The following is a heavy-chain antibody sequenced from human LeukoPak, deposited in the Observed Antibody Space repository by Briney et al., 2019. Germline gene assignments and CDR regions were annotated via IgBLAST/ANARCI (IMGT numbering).Heavy chain of an antibody. CDR3: ARQTGYSSSWYSL. CDR1: GGSISSSSYY. J-gene: IGHJ4*02. Sequence: SETLSLTCTVSGGSISSSSYYWGWIRQPPGKGLEWIGSIYYSVSTYYNPSLKSRVTISVDTSKNQFSLKLSSVTAADTAVYYCARQTGYSSSWYSLWGQGTLVTVSS. CDR2: IYYSVST. V-gene: IGHV4-39*01. D-gene: IGHD6-13*01.